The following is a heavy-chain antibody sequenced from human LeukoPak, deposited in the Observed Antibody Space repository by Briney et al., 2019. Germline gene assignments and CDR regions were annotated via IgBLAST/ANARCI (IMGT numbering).Heavy chain of an antibody. Sequence: PSETLSLTCTVSGGSISGLYWGWIRQPPGKGLEWIGYINYSGSTDYNPSLKSRVTISVDTSKNQFSLKLSSVTAADTAVYYCARFRMGGVVVTATPHPSRDGYNPGYWGQGTLVTASS. J-gene: IGHJ4*02. CDR1: GGSISGLY. CDR3: ARFRMGGVVVTATPHPSRDGYNPGY. V-gene: IGHV4-59*08. D-gene: IGHD2-21*02. CDR2: INYSGST.